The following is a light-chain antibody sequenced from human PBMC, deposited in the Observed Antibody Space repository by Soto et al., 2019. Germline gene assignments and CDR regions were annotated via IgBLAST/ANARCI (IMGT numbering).Light chain of an antibody. CDR1: QRINTY. V-gene: IGKV1-39*01. CDR2: AAT. J-gene: IGKJ5*01. CDR3: QQTFSTPIT. Sequence: DIQMTQSPSSLSASVGDRVTITCRASQRINTYLNWYQQKPGKAPTPLIYAATGLQSGVPSRFSASGFGTDFTLTISSLQPEDFATYFCQQTFSTPITFGRGTRLEI.